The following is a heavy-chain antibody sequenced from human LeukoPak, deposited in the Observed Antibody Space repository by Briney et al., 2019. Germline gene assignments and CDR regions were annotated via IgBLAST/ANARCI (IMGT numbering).Heavy chain of an antibody. CDR1: GFTFSSSA. CDR2: ISNNGGYT. Sequence: GGSLRLSCAASGFTFSSSAMSWVRQAPGKGLEWVSAISNNGGYTYYADSVQGRFTISRDNSKSTLCLQMNSLRAEDTAVYYCAKVSGGGLYYDGMDVWGQGTTVTVSS. V-gene: IGHV3-23*01. CDR3: AKVSGGGLYYDGMDV. D-gene: IGHD1-14*01. J-gene: IGHJ6*02.